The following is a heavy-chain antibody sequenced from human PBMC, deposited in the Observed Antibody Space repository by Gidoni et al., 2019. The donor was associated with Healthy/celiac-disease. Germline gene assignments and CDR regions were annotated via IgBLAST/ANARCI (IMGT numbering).Heavy chain of an antibody. CDR2: IWYDGSNK. CDR3: ARGIAAAGTVYFDY. D-gene: IGHD6-13*01. V-gene: IGHV3-33*01. CDR1: GFTFSSYG. J-gene: IGHJ4*02. Sequence: RSLRLSCAASGFTFSSYGMHWVRQAPGKGLEWVAVIWYDGSNKYYADSVKGRFTISRDNSKNTLYLQMNSLRAEDTAVYYCARGIAAAGTVYFDYWGQGTLVTVSS.